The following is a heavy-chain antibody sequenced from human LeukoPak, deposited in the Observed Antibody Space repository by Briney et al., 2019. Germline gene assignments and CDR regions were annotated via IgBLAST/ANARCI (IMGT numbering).Heavy chain of an antibody. J-gene: IGHJ4*02. Sequence: GGSLRLSCAASGFTFSSYWMSWVRQAPGKGLEWVSSISSSSSYIYYADSVKGRFTISRDNAKNSLYLQMNSLRAEDTAVYYCAATGIAVAGPYYFDYWGQGTLVTVSS. CDR3: AATGIAVAGPYYFDY. D-gene: IGHD6-19*01. V-gene: IGHV3-21*04. CDR1: GFTFSSYW. CDR2: ISSSSSYI.